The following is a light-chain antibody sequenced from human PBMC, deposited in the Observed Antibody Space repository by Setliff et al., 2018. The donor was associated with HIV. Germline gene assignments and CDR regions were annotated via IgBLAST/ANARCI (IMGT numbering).Light chain of an antibody. CDR1: SSNIGRNT. Sequence: QSALTQPPSASGTPGQRVTISCSGSSSNIGRNTVNWYRQLPGTATKLLIYRNNRRPSGVPDRFSGSKSGTSASLAISGLQSEDEADDYCAVWDDTLKGQLFGTGSKVTVL. J-gene: IGLJ1*01. CDR3: AVWDDTLKGQL. V-gene: IGLV1-44*01. CDR2: RNN.